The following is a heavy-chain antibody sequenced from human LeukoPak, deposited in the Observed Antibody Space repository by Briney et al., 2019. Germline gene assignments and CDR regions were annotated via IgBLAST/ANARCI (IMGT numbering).Heavy chain of an antibody. CDR1: GFTFSSYE. CDR3: ARDPASSTWFDF. V-gene: IGHV3-48*03. CDR2: ITGSGGST. Sequence: PGGSLRLSCAASGFTFSSYEMNWVRQAPGKGLEWVSYITGSGGSTSYADSVNGRFTIFRDNAKNSLYLRMNSLRAEDTAVYYCARDPASSTWFDFWGQGTLVTLSS. D-gene: IGHD6-13*01. J-gene: IGHJ4*02.